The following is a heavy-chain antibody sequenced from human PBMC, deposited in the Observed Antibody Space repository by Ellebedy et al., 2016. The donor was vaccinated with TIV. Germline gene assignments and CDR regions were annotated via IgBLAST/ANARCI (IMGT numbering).Heavy chain of an antibody. Sequence: GGSLRLSCAASGFTFSTYWMGWVRQAPGKGLEWVSHISGKSDSTHYADSVKGRFTISRDNSKNMLYLQMDNLGAEDTAMYYCAKDLTRYSSSWPYFDSWGQGTLVTVSS. D-gene: IGHD6-13*01. CDR1: GFTFSTYW. J-gene: IGHJ4*02. V-gene: IGHV3-23*01. CDR2: ISGKSDST. CDR3: AKDLTRYSSSWPYFDS.